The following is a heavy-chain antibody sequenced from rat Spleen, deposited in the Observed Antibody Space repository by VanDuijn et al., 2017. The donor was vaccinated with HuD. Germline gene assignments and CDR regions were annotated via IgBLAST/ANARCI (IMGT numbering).Heavy chain of an antibody. D-gene: IGHD1-6*01. CDR3: ARLPGVYYGLDY. CDR2: IWSNGDT. J-gene: IGHJ2*01. CDR1: GLSLTSNS. V-gene: IGHV2-47*01. Sequence: QVQLKESGPGLVQPSQTLSLTCTVSGLSLTSNSVSWIRQLPGKGLEWMGTIWSNGDTDYNSAVQSQLSISRDTPKSHVFLKMNSLQPGDTATYYCARLPGVYYGLDYWGQGVMVTVSS.